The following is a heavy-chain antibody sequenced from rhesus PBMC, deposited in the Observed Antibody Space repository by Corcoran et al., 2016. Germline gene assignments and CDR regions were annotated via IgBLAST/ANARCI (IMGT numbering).Heavy chain of an antibody. CDR2: IYGSGGST. D-gene: IGHD4-23*01. CDR3: ARVFVSNYRYFDL. CDR1: VGSTSGGNG. Sequence: QVHLRGRAPGWVRLRGTLCLKGPVSVGSTSGGNGWNRTGKSPGKGGEGGGGKGREWMGGIYGSGGSTEYNPSLKSRVTISKDTSKNQFSLKLISVTAADTAVYYCARVFVSNYRYFDLWGPGTPITISS. V-gene: IGHV4-93*01. J-gene: IGHJ2*01.